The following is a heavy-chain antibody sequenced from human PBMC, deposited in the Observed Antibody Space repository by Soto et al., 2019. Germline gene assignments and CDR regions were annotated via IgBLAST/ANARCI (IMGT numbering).Heavy chain of an antibody. CDR3: TTYHGDYNFDH. V-gene: IGHV1-24*01. D-gene: IGHD4-17*01. Sequence: VQLVQSGAEVKKPGASVKVSCKVSGYTLYEVAMHWVRQAPGKGLEWLGGFDHDEAVTIYAQHFQGRATMTEDTSTDTVYMELSSLRAEDTALYFWTTYHGDYNFDHWGQGTLVTVSS. CDR2: FDHDEAVT. CDR1: GYTLYEVA. J-gene: IGHJ5*02.